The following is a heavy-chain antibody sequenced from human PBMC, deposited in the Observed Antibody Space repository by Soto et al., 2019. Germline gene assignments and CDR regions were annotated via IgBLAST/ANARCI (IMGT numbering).Heavy chain of an antibody. CDR3: AYSSTPFDY. J-gene: IGHJ4*02. V-gene: IGHV3-23*01. CDR2: ISGSGGSK. Sequence: EVQLLESGGGFVQPGGSLRLSCAASGLTFSSYAMSWVRQAPGKGLEWVSAISGSGGSKYYADSVKGRFTISRDNSKNTLYLQMNSLRAEDTAVYYCAYSSTPFDYWGQGTLVTVSS. CDR1: GLTFSSYA. D-gene: IGHD6-13*01.